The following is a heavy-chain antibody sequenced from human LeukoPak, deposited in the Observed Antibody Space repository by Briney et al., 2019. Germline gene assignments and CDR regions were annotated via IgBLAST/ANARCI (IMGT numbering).Heavy chain of an antibody. D-gene: IGHD6-19*01. CDR2: ISSSSSYI. CDR3: ARKLQLSSGWSYYYYYMDV. J-gene: IGHJ6*03. V-gene: IGHV3-21*01. CDR1: GFTFSSYS. Sequence: PGGSLRLSCAASGFTFSSYSMNWVRQAPGKGLEWVSSISSSSSYIYYADSVKGRFTISRDNAKNSLYLQMNSLRAEDTAVYYCARKLQLSSGWSYYYYYMDVWGKGTTVTVSS.